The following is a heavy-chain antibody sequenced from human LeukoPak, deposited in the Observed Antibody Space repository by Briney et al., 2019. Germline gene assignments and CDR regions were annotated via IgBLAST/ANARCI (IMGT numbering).Heavy chain of an antibody. CDR3: ARDFPHHKWELSKPYFDY. Sequence: ASVKVSCKASGYTFTSYGISWVRQAPGQGLEWMGWISAYNGNTNYAQKLQGRVTMTTDTSTSTAYMELRSLRSDDTAVYYCARDFPHHKWELSKPYFDYWGQGTLVTVSS. D-gene: IGHD1-26*01. J-gene: IGHJ4*02. CDR1: GYTFTSYG. V-gene: IGHV1-18*01. CDR2: ISAYNGNT.